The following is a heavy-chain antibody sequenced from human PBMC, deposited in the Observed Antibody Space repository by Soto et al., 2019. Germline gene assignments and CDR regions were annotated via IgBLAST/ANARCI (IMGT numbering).Heavy chain of an antibody. CDR1: GFTFSSYS. CDR3: ARAAIAWFGEFGRGVGGEFDY. J-gene: IGHJ4*02. D-gene: IGHD3-10*01. Sequence: GGSLRLSCAASGFTFSSYSMNWVRQAPGKGLEWVSSISSSSSYIYYADSVKGRFTISRDNAKNSLYLQMNSLRAEDTAVYYCARAAIAWFGEFGRGVGGEFDYWGQGTLVTVSS. V-gene: IGHV3-21*01. CDR2: ISSSSSYI.